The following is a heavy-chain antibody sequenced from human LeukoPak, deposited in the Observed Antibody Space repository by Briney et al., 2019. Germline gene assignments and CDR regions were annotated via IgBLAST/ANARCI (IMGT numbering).Heavy chain of an antibody. J-gene: IGHJ4*02. V-gene: IGHV4-59*01. CDR3: AREGLYSSSWTVFDY. CDR2: IYYSGST. Sequence: SETLSLTCTVSGGSISSYYWSWIRQPAGKGLEWIGYIYYSGSTNYNPSLKSRVTISVDTSKNQFSLKLSSVTAADTAVYYCAREGLYSSSWTVFDYWGQGTLVTVSS. D-gene: IGHD6-13*01. CDR1: GGSISSYY.